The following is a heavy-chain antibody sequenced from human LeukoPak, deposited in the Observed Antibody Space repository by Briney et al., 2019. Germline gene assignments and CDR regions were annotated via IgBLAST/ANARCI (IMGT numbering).Heavy chain of an antibody. Sequence: GASAKVSCKASGGTFSSYAISWVRQAPGQGLEWMGRIIPILGIANYAQKFQGRVTITADKSTSTAYMELSSLRSEDTAVYYCARASGWPGADDYWGQGTLVTVSS. CDR3: ARASGWPGADDY. CDR2: IIPILGIA. CDR1: GGTFSSYA. J-gene: IGHJ4*02. D-gene: IGHD1-26*01. V-gene: IGHV1-69*04.